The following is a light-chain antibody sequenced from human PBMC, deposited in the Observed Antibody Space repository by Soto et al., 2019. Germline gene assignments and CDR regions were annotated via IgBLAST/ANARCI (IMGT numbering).Light chain of an antibody. J-gene: IGKJ1*01. CDR3: QQFGTPPWT. CDR1: QDVLNNY. CDR2: AIS. Sequence: DIVLTQSPGTLSLSPGERATLSCRASQDVLNNYLAWFQQKPGQAPRLLISAISTRASGIPDRFSGSGSGTHFNLTISRLEPEDFAVYYCQQFGTPPWTFGQGTKVG. V-gene: IGKV3-20*01.